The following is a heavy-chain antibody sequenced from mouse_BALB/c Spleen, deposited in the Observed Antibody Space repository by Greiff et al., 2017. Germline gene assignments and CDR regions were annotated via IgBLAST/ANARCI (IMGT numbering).Heavy chain of an antibody. CDR3: TRRGYGNYEGDFDY. CDR1: GYTFTSYW. J-gene: IGHJ2*01. V-gene: IGHV1-69*02. D-gene: IGHD2-10*02. Sequence: VQLQQPGAELVRPGASVKLSCKASGYTFTSYWINWVKQRPGQGLEWIGNIYPSDSYTNYNQKFKDKATLTVDKSSSTAYMQLSSPTSEDSAVYYCTRRGYGNYEGDFDYWGQGTTLTVSS. CDR2: IYPSDSYT.